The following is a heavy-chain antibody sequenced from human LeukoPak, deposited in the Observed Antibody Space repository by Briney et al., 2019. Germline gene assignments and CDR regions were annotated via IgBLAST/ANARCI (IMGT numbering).Heavy chain of an antibody. Sequence: GGSLRLSCGGSGFIFSNAWMNWVRQAPGKGLEWVGRIKSKPDGGTTDYAAPVKGRFTISRDDSKNTVFPQMNSLKTEDTAVYYCAPGGIYLDFWGQGTLVTGSS. J-gene: IGHJ4*01. CDR1: GFIFSNAW. CDR3: APGGIYLDF. CDR2: IKSKPDGGTT. V-gene: IGHV3-15*07.